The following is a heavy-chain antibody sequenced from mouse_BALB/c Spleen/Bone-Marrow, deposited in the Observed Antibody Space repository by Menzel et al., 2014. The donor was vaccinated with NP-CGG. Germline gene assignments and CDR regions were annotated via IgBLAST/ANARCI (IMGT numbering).Heavy chain of an antibody. CDR1: GFDFSRYW. CDR2: INPDSSTI. V-gene: IGHV4-1*02. D-gene: IGHD1-1*01. Sequence: EVMLVESGGGLVQPGGSLKLSCAASGFDFSRYWMSWVRQAPGKGLEWIGEINPDSSTINYKPSLKDKFIISRDNAKNTLYLQMSKVRFEDTALYYCARLSYYGRFAYWGQGTLVTVSA. J-gene: IGHJ3*01. CDR3: ARLSYYGRFAY.